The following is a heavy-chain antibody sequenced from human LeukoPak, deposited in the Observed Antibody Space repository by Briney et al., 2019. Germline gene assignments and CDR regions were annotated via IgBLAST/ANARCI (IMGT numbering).Heavy chain of an antibody. CDR1: GFTFDDYT. Sequence: AGGSLRLSCAASGFTFDDYTMSWVRQAPGKGLEWVALISWDGDNTYYADSVKGRFTISRDNSKNSLYLQMNSLRTDDTALYYCAKGNSIAVAAFFDYWGQGTLVTVSS. CDR2: ISWDGDNT. V-gene: IGHV3-43*01. J-gene: IGHJ4*02. D-gene: IGHD6-19*01. CDR3: AKGNSIAVAAFFDY.